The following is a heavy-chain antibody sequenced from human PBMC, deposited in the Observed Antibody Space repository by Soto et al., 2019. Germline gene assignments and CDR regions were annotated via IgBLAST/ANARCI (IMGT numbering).Heavy chain of an antibody. CDR3: AREGIPLVRGIDY. Sequence: GGSLRLSCAASGFTFSSYSMNWVRQAPGKGLEWVSSISSSSSYIYYADSVKGRFTISRDNAKNSLYLQMNSLRAEDTAVYYCAREGIPLVRGIDYWGQGTLVTVSS. J-gene: IGHJ4*02. D-gene: IGHD3-10*01. CDR2: ISSSSSYI. CDR1: GFTFSSYS. V-gene: IGHV3-21*01.